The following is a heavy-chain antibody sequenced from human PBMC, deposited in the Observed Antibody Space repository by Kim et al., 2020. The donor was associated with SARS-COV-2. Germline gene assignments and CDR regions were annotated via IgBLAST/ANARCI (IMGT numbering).Heavy chain of an antibody. Sequence: RFTIPRDNAKNTLYLQVNSLRAEDTAVYYCAKDHPRTRITIFGVVIGVDYWGQGTLVTVSS. CDR3: AKDHPRTRITIFGVVIGVDY. V-gene: IGHV3-23*01. D-gene: IGHD3-3*01. J-gene: IGHJ4*02.